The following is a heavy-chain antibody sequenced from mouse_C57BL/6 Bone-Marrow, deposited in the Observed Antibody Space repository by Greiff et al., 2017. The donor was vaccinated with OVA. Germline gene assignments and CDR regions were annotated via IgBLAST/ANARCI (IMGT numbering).Heavy chain of an antibody. CDR3: ARDLRGFAY. J-gene: IGHJ3*01. Sequence: QLQQSGPGLVKPSQSLSLTCSVTGYSITSGYYWNWIRQFPGNKLEWMGYISYDGSNNYNPSLKNRISITRDTSKNQFFLKLNSVTTEDTATYYCARDLRGFAYWGQGTLVTVSA. CDR1: GYSITSGYY. CDR2: ISYDGSN. V-gene: IGHV3-6*01.